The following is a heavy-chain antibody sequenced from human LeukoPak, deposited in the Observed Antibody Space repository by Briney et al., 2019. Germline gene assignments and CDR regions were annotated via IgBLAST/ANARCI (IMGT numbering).Heavy chain of an antibody. CDR1: VDSVSINSSS. J-gene: IGHJ4*02. CDR3: ASQRYGSGSYLDY. V-gene: IGHV6-1*01. D-gene: IGHD3-10*01. CDR2: TYYRSKWYN. Sequence: HTLSLTFAISVDSVSINSSSWNWIRQSPSRGLEWLGRTYYRSKWYNDYAVSVKGRITINPDTSKNQFSLQLNSVTPEDTAVYSCASQRYGSGSYLDYWGQGTLVTVYS.